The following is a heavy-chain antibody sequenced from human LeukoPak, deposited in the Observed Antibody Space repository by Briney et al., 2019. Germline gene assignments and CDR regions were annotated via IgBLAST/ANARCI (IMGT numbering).Heavy chain of an antibody. Sequence: GASVKVSCKASGYTFSSYGISWVRQAPGEGLEWMGWITAYNGNTNYAQKFQGRITMTTDTPRSTAYMELRSLRSDDTAVYYCAREWKYCGATSCGYYFDYWGQGTLVTVSS. CDR3: AREWKYCGATSCGYYFDY. J-gene: IGHJ4*02. CDR2: ITAYNGNT. V-gene: IGHV1-18*01. CDR1: GYTFSSYG. D-gene: IGHD2-2*01.